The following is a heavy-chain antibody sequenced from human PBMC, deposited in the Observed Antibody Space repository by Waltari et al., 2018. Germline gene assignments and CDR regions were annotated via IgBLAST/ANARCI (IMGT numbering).Heavy chain of an antibody. J-gene: IGHJ6*03. CDR2: LDREDGET. D-gene: IGHD6-13*01. Sequence: QVQVEQSGSEVKRPGASVRVPCTVPGYTLAGLSIDWVRPVPAKGLEWMGRLDREDGETTYSQHFQGRITVTEDTSTNTAYMGLRTLVSDDTAVYFCHLTGRNIVLAGGTPSFYSYMDVWGRGTTVTVS. V-gene: IGHV1-24*01. CDR1: GYTLAGLS. CDR3: HLTGRNIVLAGGTPSFYSYMDV.